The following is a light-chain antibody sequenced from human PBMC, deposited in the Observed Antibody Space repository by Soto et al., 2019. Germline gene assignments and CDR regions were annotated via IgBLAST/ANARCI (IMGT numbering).Light chain of an antibody. CDR1: QSVSSSY. V-gene: IGKV3-20*01. Sequence: PGERATLSCRASQSVSSSYLAWYQQKPGQAPRLLIYGASSRATGIPDRFSGSGSGTDFTLTISRLEPEDFAVYYCQQYGSSPRSFTFGPGTKVDIK. J-gene: IGKJ3*01. CDR2: GAS. CDR3: QQYGSSPRSFT.